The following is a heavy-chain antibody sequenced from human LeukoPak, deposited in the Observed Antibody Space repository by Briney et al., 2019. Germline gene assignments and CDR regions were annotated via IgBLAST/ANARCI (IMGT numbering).Heavy chain of an antibody. CDR1: GGSISSGGYY. Sequence: PSETLSLTCTVSGGSISSGGYYWSWIRQPPGKGLEWIGYIYHSGSTYYNPSLKSRVTISVDRSKNQFSLKLSSVTAADTAVYYCARVFWDNVVVPTLYYFDYWGQGTLVTVSS. V-gene: IGHV4-30-2*01. J-gene: IGHJ4*02. D-gene: IGHD2-2*01. CDR2: IYHSGST. CDR3: ARVFWDNVVVPTLYYFDY.